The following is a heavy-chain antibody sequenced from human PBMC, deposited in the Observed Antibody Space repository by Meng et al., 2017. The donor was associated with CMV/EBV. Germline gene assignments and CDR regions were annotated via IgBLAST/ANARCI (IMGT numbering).Heavy chain of an antibody. D-gene: IGHD3-16*01. Sequence: GSLRLSCAVYGGSFSGYYWSWIRQPPGKGREWIGEINHSGSTNYNPSLKSRVTISVDTSKNQFSLKLSSVTAADTAVYYCFGSFTYYYGMDVWGQGTTVTVSS. J-gene: IGHJ6*02. V-gene: IGHV4-34*01. CDR3: FGSFTYYYGMDV. CDR1: GGSFSGYY. CDR2: INHSGST.